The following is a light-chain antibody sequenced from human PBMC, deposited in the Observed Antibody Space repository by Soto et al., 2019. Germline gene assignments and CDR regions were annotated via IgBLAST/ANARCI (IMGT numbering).Light chain of an antibody. CDR2: GVK. CDR1: GRDIGAYDY. V-gene: IGLV2-14*01. J-gene: IGLJ1*01. Sequence: QSALTQPASVSGSPVQSITISCTGSGRDIGAYDYVSWYQQHPGKAPKLLIYGVKNRPSGVSYRFSASKSAFTASLTISGLQAEDEAHYYCSSYTTSYFYVFGPGTKVTVL. CDR3: SSYTTSYFYV.